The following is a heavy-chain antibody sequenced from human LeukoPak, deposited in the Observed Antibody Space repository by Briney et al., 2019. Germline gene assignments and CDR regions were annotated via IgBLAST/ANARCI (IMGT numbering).Heavy chain of an antibody. J-gene: IGHJ4*02. CDR1: GDVISSGYY. Sequence: SETLSLTCTVSGDVISSGYYWSWIRQPPGKGLEWIGYIYHSGGTYYNPSLKSRVSISVDKSNNQFSLKVNSVTAADTAVYYCAREGRGWFGEVLYVESWGQGIQVTVSS. D-gene: IGHD3-10*01. CDR3: AREGRGWFGEVLYVES. V-gene: IGHV4-38-2*02. CDR2: IYHSGGT.